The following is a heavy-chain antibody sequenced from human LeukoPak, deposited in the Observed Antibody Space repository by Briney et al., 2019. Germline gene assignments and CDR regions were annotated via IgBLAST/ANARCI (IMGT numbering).Heavy chain of an antibody. V-gene: IGHV3-23*01. CDR1: GFTFSSYA. D-gene: IGHD1-26*01. CDR2: ISGSGGSI. Sequence: GGPLRLSCAASGFTFSSYAMSWVRQAPGKGLEWVSAISGSGGSIYYADSVKGRFTISRDNAKNSLYLQMNSLRAEDTAVYYCASSGSYYGWFDPWGQGTLVTVSS. J-gene: IGHJ5*02. CDR3: ASSGSYYGWFDP.